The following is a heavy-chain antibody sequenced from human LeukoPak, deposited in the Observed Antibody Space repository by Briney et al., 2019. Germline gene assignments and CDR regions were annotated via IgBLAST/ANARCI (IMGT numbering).Heavy chain of an antibody. V-gene: IGHV3-43D*03. CDR3: AKDGVIAALGDNWFDP. CDR1: GFTFDDYA. D-gene: IGHD2-15*01. Sequence: GGSLRLSCAASGFTFDDYAIHWVRRAPGKGLEWVSLITWDGGSTFYADSVKGRFTISRDNSKNSLYLQMNSLRAEDTALYYCAKDGVIAALGDNWFDPWGQGTLVTVSS. J-gene: IGHJ5*02. CDR2: ITWDGGST.